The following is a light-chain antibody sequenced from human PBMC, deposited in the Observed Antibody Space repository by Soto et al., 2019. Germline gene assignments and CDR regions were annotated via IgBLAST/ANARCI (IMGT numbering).Light chain of an antibody. CDR1: QYVSSN. CDR3: QQYNNWPIT. CDR2: DAS. V-gene: IGKV3-15*01. Sequence: EIVMTQSPSSLSFSPLEIATLSCRASQYVSSNLAWYQQKPGQTPRLLIYDASTRATGIPARFSGSGSGTEFTLTISLQSQDFAVYFCQQYNNWPITFGQGTRLEIK. J-gene: IGKJ5*01.